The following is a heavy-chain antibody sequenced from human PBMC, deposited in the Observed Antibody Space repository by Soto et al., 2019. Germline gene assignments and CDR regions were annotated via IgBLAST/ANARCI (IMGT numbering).Heavy chain of an antibody. Sequence: EVRLVESGGGLVQPGGSLRLSCAASGFTFRNYWMHWVRQVPGKGLVWVSRIDSDGSETNYADSVKGRFTISRDNPKNTVYLQMNSLRTEDTAVYYCASPIAAAGMHLYFYGLDAWGQGTMVTVSS. CDR2: IDSDGSET. CDR3: ASPIAAAGMHLYFYGLDA. J-gene: IGHJ6*01. CDR1: GFTFRNYW. V-gene: IGHV3-74*01. D-gene: IGHD6-25*01.